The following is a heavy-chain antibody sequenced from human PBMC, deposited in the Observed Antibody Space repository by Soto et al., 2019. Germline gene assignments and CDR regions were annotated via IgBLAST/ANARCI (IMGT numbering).Heavy chain of an antibody. CDR2: ISWNSGTI. CDR1: GFTFDDYA. Sequence: PGGSLRLSCAASGFTFDDYAMHWVRQAPGKGLEWVSGISWNSGTIGYADSVKGRFTISRDNAKNSLYMQLNSLRTEDTALYYCAKAYLPAAMTPIDSWGQGTLVTVST. CDR3: AKAYLPAAMTPIDS. D-gene: IGHD2-2*01. J-gene: IGHJ4*02. V-gene: IGHV3-9*01.